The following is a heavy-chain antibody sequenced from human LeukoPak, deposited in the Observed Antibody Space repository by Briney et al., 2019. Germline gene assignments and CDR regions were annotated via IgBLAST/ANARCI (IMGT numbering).Heavy chain of an antibody. D-gene: IGHD3-10*01. CDR2: IRYDGSNK. CDR3: AKVFGFGELFTFYYFDY. J-gene: IGHJ4*02. CDR1: GFTFSSYG. Sequence: PGGSLRLSCAAPGFTFSSYGMHWVRQAPGKGLEWVAFIRYDGSNKYYADSVKGRFTISRDNSKNTLYLQMSSLRAEDTAVYYCAKVFGFGELFTFYYFDYWGQGTLVTVSS. V-gene: IGHV3-30*02.